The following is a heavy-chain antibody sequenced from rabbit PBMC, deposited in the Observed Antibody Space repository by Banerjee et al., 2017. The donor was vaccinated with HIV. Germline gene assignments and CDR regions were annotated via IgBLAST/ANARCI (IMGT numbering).Heavy chain of an antibody. CDR2: IYTGSDNT. Sequence: QSLEESGGDLVKPGASLTLTCTASGFSFSSSYYMCRVRQAPGKGLEWIGCIYTGSDNTYYASWAKGRFTISKTSSTTVTLQMTSLTAADTAAYFCARRNTNDDYGDNQSPNLWGPGTLVTVS. D-gene: IGHD2-1*01. CDR3: ARRNTNDDYGDNQSPNL. V-gene: IGHV1S40*01. CDR1: GFSFSSSYY. J-gene: IGHJ4*01.